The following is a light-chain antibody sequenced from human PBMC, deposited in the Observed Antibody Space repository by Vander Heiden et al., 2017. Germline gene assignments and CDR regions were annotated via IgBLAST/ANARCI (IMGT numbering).Light chain of an antibody. J-gene: IGLJ1*01. CDR2: QDT. CDR1: KLGDKY. Sequence: SYELTQPPSVSVSPGQTASITCSGDKLGDKYVCWYQQKPGQSPVLLIHQDTKRLAGIPERFSASNAGNTATLIISGTQTMEAADYYCQAWDGTNEQVFGTGTTVTVL. CDR3: QAWDGTNEQV. V-gene: IGLV3-1*01.